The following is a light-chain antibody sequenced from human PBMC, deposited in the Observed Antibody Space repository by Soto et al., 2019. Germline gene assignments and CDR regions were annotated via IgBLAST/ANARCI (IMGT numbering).Light chain of an antibody. CDR3: QQSFSTPLVT. CDR1: QNINRY. J-gene: IGKJ3*01. V-gene: IGKV1-39*01. CDR2: TAS. Sequence: DIQMTQSPSSLSASVGDRVTISCRASQNINRYLNWYQQKPGKAPRLLIYTASSLEGGVPSRFSGSGSRTDFTLTISSLQPEDFATYYCQQSFSTPLVTFGPGTKVD.